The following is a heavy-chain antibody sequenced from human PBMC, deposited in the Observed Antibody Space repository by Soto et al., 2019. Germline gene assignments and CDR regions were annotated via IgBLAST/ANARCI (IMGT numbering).Heavy chain of an antibody. J-gene: IGHJ6*02. D-gene: IGHD5-18*01. CDR2: ISSSSSYT. CDR1: GFTFSDYY. V-gene: IGHV3-11*06. CDR3: ARDRGYSYGPRSHYGMDV. Sequence: GGSLRLSCAASGFTFSDYYMSWIRQAPGKGLEWVSYISSSSSYTNYADSVKGRFTISRDNAKNSLYLQMNSLRAEDTAVYYCARDRGYSYGPRSHYGMDVWGQGTTVTVSS.